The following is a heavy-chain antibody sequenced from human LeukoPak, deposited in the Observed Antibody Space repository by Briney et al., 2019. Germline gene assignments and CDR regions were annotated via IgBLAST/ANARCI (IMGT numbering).Heavy chain of an antibody. D-gene: IGHD4-23*01. CDR2: IYSGGST. CDR1: GFTVSSNY. J-gene: IGHJ4*02. V-gene: IGHV3-53*01. CDR3: ARLTTVAPFDY. Sequence: GGSLRLSCAASGFTVSSNYMSWVRQAPGKGLEWVSVIYSGGSTYYADSVKGRFTISRDNSKNTLYLQMNSLRAEDTAVYYCARLTTVAPFDYWGQGTLVTVSS.